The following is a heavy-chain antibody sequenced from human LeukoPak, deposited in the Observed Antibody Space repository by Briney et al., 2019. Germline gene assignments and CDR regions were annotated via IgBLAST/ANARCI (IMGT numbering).Heavy chain of an antibody. J-gene: IGHJ4*02. V-gene: IGHV3-23*01. CDR1: GFSFSSYA. CDR3: ATETGDSPDY. D-gene: IGHD2-21*01. Sequence: PGGSLRLSCAASGFSFSSYAMSWVRKAPGKGREWVSGISGSGTNTYYADSVKGRFTISRDNSKNTLFLQMNSLRGEDTAVYYCATETGDSPDYWGQGTLVTVSS. CDR2: ISGSGTNT.